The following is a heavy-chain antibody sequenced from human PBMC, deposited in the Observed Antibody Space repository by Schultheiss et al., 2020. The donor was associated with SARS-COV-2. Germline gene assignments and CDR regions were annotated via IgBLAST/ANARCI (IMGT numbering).Heavy chain of an antibody. D-gene: IGHD6-13*01. V-gene: IGHV4-31*03. CDR1: GGSISSGGYY. CDR2: IYYSGST. Sequence: SETLSLTCTVSGGSISSGGYYWSWIRQHPGKGLEWIGYIYYSGSTYYNPSLKSRVTISVDTSKNQFSLKLSSVTAADTAVYYCARDLIAAAGPDPPYYYYYGMDVWGQGTTVTVSS. J-gene: IGHJ6*02. CDR3: ARDLIAAAGPDPPYYYYYGMDV.